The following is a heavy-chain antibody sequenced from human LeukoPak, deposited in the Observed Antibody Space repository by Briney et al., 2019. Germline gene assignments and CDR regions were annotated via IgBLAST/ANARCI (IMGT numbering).Heavy chain of an antibody. CDR1: GYTVRTNY. CDR3: ARVGSGDIYGYGDY. V-gene: IGHV3-66*01. J-gene: IGHJ4*02. D-gene: IGHD5-18*01. CDR2: LYSGGNT. Sequence: GGSLRLSGAASGYTVRTNYMSWVRQAPGKGLKWVSVLYSGGNTYYADSVKGRFTISRDDSKNTLYLQMSSLRVEDTAVYYCARVGSGDIYGYGDYWGQGTLVTVSS.